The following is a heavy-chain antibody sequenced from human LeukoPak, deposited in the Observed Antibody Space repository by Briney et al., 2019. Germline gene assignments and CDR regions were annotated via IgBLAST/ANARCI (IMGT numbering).Heavy chain of an antibody. CDR1: GFTFSSYW. D-gene: IGHD1-1*01. V-gene: IGHV3-7*01. CDR2: IKQDGSEK. CDR3: ASAMIVQLEADAFDI. J-gene: IGHJ3*02. Sequence: GGSLRLSCAASGFTFSSYWMSWVRQAPGKGLEWVANIKQDGSEKYYVDSVKGRFTISRDNAKNSLYLQMNSLRAEDTAVYYCASAMIVQLEADAFDIWGQGTMLTVSS.